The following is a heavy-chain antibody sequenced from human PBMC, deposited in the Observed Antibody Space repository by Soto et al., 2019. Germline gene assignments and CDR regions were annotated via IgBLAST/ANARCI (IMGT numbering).Heavy chain of an antibody. Sequence: GASVKVSCKASGYTFNNYDIHWVRQAPGHGIEWMGWMNPNSGNTGYAQNFRGRVTMTQNTAIGTAYMELSSLRSDDTATYYCTRAYGAETFDFWGQGTRVTVSS. CDR2: MNPNSGNT. J-gene: IGHJ5*01. CDR1: GYTFNNYD. CDR3: TRAYGAETFDF. V-gene: IGHV1-8*02. D-gene: IGHD3-10*01.